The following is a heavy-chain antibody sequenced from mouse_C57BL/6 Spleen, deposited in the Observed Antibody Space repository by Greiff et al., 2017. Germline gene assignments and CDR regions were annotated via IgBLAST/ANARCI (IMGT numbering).Heavy chain of an antibody. V-gene: IGHV5-15*01. CDR2: ISNLAYSI. Sequence: EVKVVESGGGLVQPGGSLKLSCAASGFTFSDYGMAWVRQAPRKGPEWVAFISNLAYSIYYADTVTGRFTISRENAKNTLYLEMSSLRSEDTAMYYCARGDDEGYFDYWGQGTTLTVSS. CDR3: ARGDDEGYFDY. D-gene: IGHD2-12*01. CDR1: GFTFSDYG. J-gene: IGHJ2*01.